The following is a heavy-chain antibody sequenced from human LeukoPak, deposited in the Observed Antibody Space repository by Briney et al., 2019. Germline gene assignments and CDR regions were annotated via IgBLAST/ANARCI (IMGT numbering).Heavy chain of an antibody. CDR2: IIPIFGTA. CDR1: GGTFSSYA. J-gene: IGHJ4*02. CDR3: ATDRVGSGWYLDY. D-gene: IGHD6-19*01. V-gene: IGHV1-69*13. Sequence: EASVKVSCKASGGTFSSYAISWVRQAPGQGLEWMGGIIPIFGTANYAQKFQGRVTITADESTSTAYMELSSLRSEDTAVYYCATDRVGSGWYLDYWGQGTLVTVSS.